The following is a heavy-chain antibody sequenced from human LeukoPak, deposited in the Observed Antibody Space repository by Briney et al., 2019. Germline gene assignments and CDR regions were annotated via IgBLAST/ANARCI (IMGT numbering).Heavy chain of an antibody. CDR2: IRFDELDR. J-gene: IGHJ6*03. V-gene: IGHV3-30*02. CDR3: ARTHCSDDSCISPYYYYYLDV. D-gene: IGHD2-15*01. Sequence: PGGSLRLSCAASGFTFRTYGMHWVRQAPGKGLEWVSFIRFDELDRYYADSVKGRFFISRDNSRSTLYLQMNSLRAEDTAVYYCARTHCSDDSCISPYYYYYLDVWGKGTTVTVSS. CDR1: GFTFRTYG.